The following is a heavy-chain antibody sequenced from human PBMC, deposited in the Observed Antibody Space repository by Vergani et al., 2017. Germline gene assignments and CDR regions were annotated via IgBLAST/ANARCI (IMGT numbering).Heavy chain of an antibody. J-gene: IGHJ6*02. Sequence: QVQLVESGGGVVQPGRSLRLSCAASGFTFSSYGMHWVRQAPGKGLEWVAVIWYDGSNKYYADSVKGRFTISRDNAKNSLYLQMNSLRAEDTAVYYCARGIGTIFGVVDYYGMDVWGQGTTVTVSS. D-gene: IGHD3-3*01. CDR1: GFTFSSYG. CDR3: ARGIGTIFGVVDYYGMDV. V-gene: IGHV3-33*01. CDR2: IWYDGSNK.